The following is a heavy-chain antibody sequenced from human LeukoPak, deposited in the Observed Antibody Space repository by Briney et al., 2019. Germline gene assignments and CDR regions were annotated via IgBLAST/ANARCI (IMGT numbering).Heavy chain of an antibody. D-gene: IGHD6-13*01. CDR1: GFTVSGNY. CDR3: AKDRSSRTDY. V-gene: IGHV3-53*01. Sequence: GGSLRLSCAVSGFTVSGNYMSWVRQAPGKGLEWVSLIYSGGTTYYADSVKGRFTISRDNSKNTLYLQMNSLRAEDTAVYYCAKDRSSRTDYWGQGTLVTVSS. J-gene: IGHJ4*02. CDR2: IYSGGTT.